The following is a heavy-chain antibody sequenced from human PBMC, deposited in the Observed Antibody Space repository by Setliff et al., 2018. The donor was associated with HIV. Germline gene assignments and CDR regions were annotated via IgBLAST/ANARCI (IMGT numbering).Heavy chain of an antibody. J-gene: IGHJ6*03. Sequence: SETLSLTCTVSGVSIGSSSYYWGWIRQPPGKGLEWIGSIYYSGTTYYNPSLKSRVTISVDPSKNQFSLKLSSVTAADTAVYYCARHKARRVAVAGNPYYYYYMDVWGKGTTVTVSS. CDR2: IYYSGTT. CDR3: ARHKARRVAVAGNPYYYYYMDV. CDR1: GVSIGSSSYY. V-gene: IGHV4-39*01. D-gene: IGHD6-19*01.